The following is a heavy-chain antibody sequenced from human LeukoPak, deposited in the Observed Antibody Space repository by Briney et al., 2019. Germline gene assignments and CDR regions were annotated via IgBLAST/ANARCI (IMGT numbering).Heavy chain of an antibody. Sequence: GGSLRLSCAASGFTFSSYGMHWVRQAPGKGLEWVAVISYDGSDKYYADSVKGRFTISRDNSKNTLCLQMNSLRAEDTAVYYCANAEGDSSGYYHGWFDPWGQGTLVTVSS. J-gene: IGHJ5*02. CDR1: GFTFSSYG. CDR3: ANAEGDSSGYYHGWFDP. V-gene: IGHV3-30*18. D-gene: IGHD3-22*01. CDR2: ISYDGSDK.